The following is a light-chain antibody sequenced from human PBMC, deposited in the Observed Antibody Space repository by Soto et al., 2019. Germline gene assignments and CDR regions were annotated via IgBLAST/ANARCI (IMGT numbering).Light chain of an antibody. Sequence: EIVLKQSPGTLSLSPGERATLSCRASQSVRSSYLAWYQQKPGQPPRLLIYDASNRATGVPDRFSGSGSGTDFTLAISRLEPEDFAVYYCQQYGGSPTFGLGTKVEIK. J-gene: IGKJ1*01. V-gene: IGKV3-20*01. CDR1: QSVRSSY. CDR2: DAS. CDR3: QQYGGSPT.